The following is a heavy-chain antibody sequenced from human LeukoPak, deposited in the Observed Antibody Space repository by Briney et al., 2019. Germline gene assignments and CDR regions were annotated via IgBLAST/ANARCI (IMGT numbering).Heavy chain of an antibody. V-gene: IGHV3-11*04. CDR3: ARDAYYYDSSGYYVY. D-gene: IGHD3-22*01. Sequence: GGSLRLSCAASGLTFSDYYMSWIRQAPGKGLEWVSYISSSGNTIYYADSVKGRFTISRDNAKNSLYLRMNSLRAEDTAVYHCARDAYYYDSSGYYVYWGQGTLVTVSS. CDR1: GLTFSDYY. CDR2: ISSSGNTI. J-gene: IGHJ4*02.